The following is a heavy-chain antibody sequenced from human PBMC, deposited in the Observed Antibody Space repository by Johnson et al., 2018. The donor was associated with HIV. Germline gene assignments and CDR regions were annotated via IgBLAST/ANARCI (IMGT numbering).Heavy chain of an antibody. CDR3: AKARSSGQGAFYI. CDR2: ISGSGGST. V-gene: IGHV3-23*04. J-gene: IGHJ3*02. D-gene: IGHD6-19*01. CDR1: GFTFSSYA. Sequence: VLLVESGGGVVQPGGSLRLSCAASGFTFSSYAMSWVRQAPGKGLEWVSAISGSGGSTYYADSVKGRFTISRDNSKNTLYLQMNSLRAEDTAVYYCAKARSSGQGAFYIWGQGTLVTVSS.